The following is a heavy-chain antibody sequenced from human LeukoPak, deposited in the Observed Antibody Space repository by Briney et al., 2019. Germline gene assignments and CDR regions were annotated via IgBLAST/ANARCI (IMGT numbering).Heavy chain of an antibody. CDR3: AWSRTSWPLFDY. CDR1: GFTISCMD. D-gene: IGHD6-13*01. V-gene: IGHV3-48*03. CDR2: ISSSGNTI. J-gene: IGHJ4*02. Sequence: PGGSLSLTACASGFTISCMDMIWHRQAPGKGLEWVSYISSSGNTIYYAVSVKGRFTISRDNAKNSLYLQMNSLRAEDTAVYYCAWSRTSWPLFDYWGQGTLVTVSS.